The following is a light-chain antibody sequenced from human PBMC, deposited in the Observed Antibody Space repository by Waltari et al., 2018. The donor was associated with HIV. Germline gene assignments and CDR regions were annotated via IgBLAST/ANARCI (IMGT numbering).Light chain of an antibody. V-gene: IGLV3-21*04. CDR3: QVWDSSSDHWV. CDR1: NIGSKS. CDR2: DDS. Sequence: SYVLTQPPSVSVAPGTTARITCGGNNIGSKSVHWYQQKPGQAPVLVIYDDSERPSGIPERFSGSNSGNTATLTINRVEAGDEADYYCQVWDSSSDHWVFGGGTKLTVL. J-gene: IGLJ3*02.